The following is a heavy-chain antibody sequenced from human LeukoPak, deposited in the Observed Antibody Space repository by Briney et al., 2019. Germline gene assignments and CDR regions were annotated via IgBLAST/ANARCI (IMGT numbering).Heavy chain of an antibody. V-gene: IGHV3-11*04. CDR1: GLIFSDYY. Sequence: PGGSLRLSCAASGLIFSDYYMNWIRQAPGRGLQWVSSISGSGSVMYYADSVEGRFTISRDNAKSSLYLQMNSLRAEDTALYYCARDLTTMTTPGYWGQGILVTVSS. CDR3: ARDLTTMTTPGY. D-gene: IGHD4-17*01. CDR2: ISGSGSVM. J-gene: IGHJ4*02.